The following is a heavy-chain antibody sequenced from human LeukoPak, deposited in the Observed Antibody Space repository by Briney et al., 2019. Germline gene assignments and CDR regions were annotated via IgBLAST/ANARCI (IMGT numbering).Heavy chain of an antibody. CDR1: GGTFSSYA. V-gene: IGHV1-69*01. Sequence: SVKVSCKASGGTFSSYAISWVRQAPGQGPEWMGGIIPIFGTANYAQKLQGRVTITADESTSTAYMELSSLRSEDTAVYYCARDPPIQQLVHYYGMDVWGQGTTVTVSS. CDR3: ARDPPIQQLVHYYGMDV. J-gene: IGHJ6*02. CDR2: IIPIFGTA. D-gene: IGHD6-13*01.